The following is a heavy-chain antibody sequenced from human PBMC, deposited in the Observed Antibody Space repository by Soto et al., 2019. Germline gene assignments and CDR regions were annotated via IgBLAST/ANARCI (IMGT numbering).Heavy chain of an antibody. V-gene: IGHV1-2*04. D-gene: IGHD6-13*01. CDR3: AREASSSWVTYSYYYGMDV. CDR2: INPNSGGT. J-gene: IGHJ6*02. CDR1: GYTFTGYY. Sequence: QVQLVQSGAEVKKPGASVKVSCKASGYTFTGYYMHWVRQAPGQGLEWMGWINPNSGGTNYAQKHPGCVTMTRDTXSSXAXMELSRLRSDDTAVYYCAREASSSWVTYSYYYGMDVWGQGTTVTVSS.